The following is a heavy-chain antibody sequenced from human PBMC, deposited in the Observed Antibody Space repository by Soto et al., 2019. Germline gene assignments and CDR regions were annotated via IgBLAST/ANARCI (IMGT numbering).Heavy chain of an antibody. CDR3: ARLRYTVTAIYYYYGMDV. CDR1: GYSFTSYW. CDR2: IDPSDSYT. Sequence: GESLKISCKGSGYSFTSYWISWVRQMPGKGLEWMGRIDPSDSYTNYSPSFQGHVTISADKSISTAYLQWSSLKASDTAMYYCARLRYTVTAIYYYYGMDVWGQGTTVTV. D-gene: IGHD4-4*01. J-gene: IGHJ6*02. V-gene: IGHV5-10-1*01.